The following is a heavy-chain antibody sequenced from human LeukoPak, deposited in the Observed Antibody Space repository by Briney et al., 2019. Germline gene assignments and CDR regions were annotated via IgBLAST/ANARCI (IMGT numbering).Heavy chain of an antibody. CDR2: INPNSGGS. CDR1: GYTFTGHY. CDR3: ARGGDIVATTGRIAAAGTLYPSAFDN. D-gene: IGHD6-13*01. J-gene: IGHJ3*02. Sequence: ASVKVSCKASGYTFTGHYMHWVRQAPGQGLEWMGWINPNSGGSSYAQKFQGRVTMTRDTSISTAYMELSRLTSDDTAVYYYARGGDIVATTGRIAAAGTLYPSAFDNWGQGTMVTVSS. V-gene: IGHV1-2*02.